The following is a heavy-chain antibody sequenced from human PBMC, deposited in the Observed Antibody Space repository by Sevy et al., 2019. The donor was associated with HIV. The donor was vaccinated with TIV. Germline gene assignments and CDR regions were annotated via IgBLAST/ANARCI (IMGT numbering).Heavy chain of an antibody. V-gene: IGHV1-3*01. CDR1: GFTFRTYI. CDR3: VRSRDPAHYDILTGGWFDP. D-gene: IGHD3-9*01. Sequence: ASVKVSCKASGFTFRTYIMHWVRQAPGQRPEWMGWIHGGNGNTEYSQKFQGRVTITRDTSASTTYMEVSSLRSEDTAVYYCVRSRDPAHYDILTGGWFDPWGQGTLVTVSS. J-gene: IGHJ5*02. CDR2: IHGGNGNT.